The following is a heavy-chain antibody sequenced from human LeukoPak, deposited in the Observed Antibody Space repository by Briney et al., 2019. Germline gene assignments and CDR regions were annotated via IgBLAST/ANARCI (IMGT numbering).Heavy chain of an antibody. V-gene: IGHV4-59*02. D-gene: IGHD2/OR15-2a*01. CDR1: GDSVSSSH. Sequence: SETLSLTCLVSGDSVSSSHWNWIRQFPGKGLEWIGCLSYTGKTDYNPSLTGRVTISLGTSKNQVSLKLRSVTAADTAVYYCSEGYFEPFDHWGQGILVTVSS. CDR2: LSYTGKT. J-gene: IGHJ4*02. CDR3: SEGYFEPFDH.